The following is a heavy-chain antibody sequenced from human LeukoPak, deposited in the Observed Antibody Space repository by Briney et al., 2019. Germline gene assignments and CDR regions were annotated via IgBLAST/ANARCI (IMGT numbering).Heavy chain of an antibody. CDR1: TFTLSTYA. V-gene: IGHV3-23*01. CDR2: ITGSGGST. Sequence: GGSLRLSCASSTFTLSTYAMSWVRQAPGKGLEWVSSITGSGGSTFYADSVKGRFTISRDNSKNTLYLEMNSLSPDDTAVYYCARGVEPLAANTLAYWGQGTLVTVSS. J-gene: IGHJ4*02. CDR3: ARGVEPLAANTLAY. D-gene: IGHD1-14*01.